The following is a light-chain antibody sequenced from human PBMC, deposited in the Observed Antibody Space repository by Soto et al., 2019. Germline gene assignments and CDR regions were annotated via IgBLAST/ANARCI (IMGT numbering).Light chain of an antibody. CDR2: EVS. J-gene: IGLJ3*02. Sequence: QSVLTQPASVSGSPGQSITISCTGTSSDVGGYNYVSWYQHHPGKAPKLMIFEVSNRPSGVSHRFSGSKSGNTACLTISGLQAEDEADYYCSSYTSSTTRVFGGGTKLTVL. CDR1: SSDVGGYNY. V-gene: IGLV2-14*01. CDR3: SSYTSSTTRV.